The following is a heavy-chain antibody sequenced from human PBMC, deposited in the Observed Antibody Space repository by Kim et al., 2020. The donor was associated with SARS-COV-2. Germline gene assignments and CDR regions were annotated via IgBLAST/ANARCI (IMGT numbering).Heavy chain of an antibody. D-gene: IGHD3-22*01. J-gene: IGHJ4*02. Sequence: KGRFTNSRDNSKNTLDLQMNSLRAEDTAVYYCAKVNYYDSSGYYYGGVDYWGQGTLVTVSS. V-gene: IGHV3-23*01. CDR3: AKVNYYDSSGYYYGGVDY.